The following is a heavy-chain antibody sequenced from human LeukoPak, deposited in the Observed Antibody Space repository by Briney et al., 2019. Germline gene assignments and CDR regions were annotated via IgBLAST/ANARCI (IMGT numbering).Heavy chain of an antibody. D-gene: IGHD6-25*01. CDR1: DHSIKDYY. CDR2: AHYSGDT. V-gene: IGHV4-59*01. CDR3: AGYNVGSGWAQAFDV. Sequence: KPSETLSLTCTVSDHSIKDYYWNWIRQPPGKGLEWLGFAHYSGDTNYNPSLKSRVTISMDTSRGQFSLKLTSVTAADTALYYCAGYNVGSGWAQAFDVWGQGTMVIVSS. J-gene: IGHJ3*01.